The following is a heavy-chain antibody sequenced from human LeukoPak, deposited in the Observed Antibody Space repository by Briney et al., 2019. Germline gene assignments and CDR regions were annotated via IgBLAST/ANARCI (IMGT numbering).Heavy chain of an antibody. D-gene: IGHD3-22*01. CDR2: IYTSGST. V-gene: IGHV4-4*07. CDR1: VGSISRYY. Sequence: SETLSLTCTVSVGSISRYYWSWLRQPAGKGLECIGRIYTSGSTNHNPSLKSRVTMSVDTSKNQFYLKLSSVTAADTAVYYCARDSPLDYYDNSEDAFDIWGEGTMVTV. J-gene: IGHJ3*02. CDR3: ARDSPLDYYDNSEDAFDI.